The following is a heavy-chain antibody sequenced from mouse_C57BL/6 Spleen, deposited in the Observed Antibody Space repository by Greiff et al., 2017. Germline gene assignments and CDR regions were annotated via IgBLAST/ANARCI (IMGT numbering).Heavy chain of an antibody. D-gene: IGHD2-4*01. Sequence: VQLQQSGAELVRPGTSVKVSCKASGYAFTNYLIEWVKQRPGQGLEWIGVINPGSGGTNYNEKFKGKATLTADKSSSTAYMQLSSLTSEDSAVYCCARSYYDYPWFAYWGQGTLVTVSA. CDR2: INPGSGGT. V-gene: IGHV1-54*01. J-gene: IGHJ3*01. CDR3: ARSYYDYPWFAY. CDR1: GYAFTNYL.